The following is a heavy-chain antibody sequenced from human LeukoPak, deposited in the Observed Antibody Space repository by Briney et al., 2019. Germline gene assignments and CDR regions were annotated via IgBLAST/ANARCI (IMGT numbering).Heavy chain of an antibody. Sequence: GGSLSLSCVASGFSFDICAMSWVRQAPGKGPEWVSSIGGPTETFYADSVKGRFTVSRDNSQNTLYLQMNSLRAEDTAVYYCAREQRGGLSGSLGGLFASYYTYYYMDVWGRGTTVTVSS. D-gene: IGHD3-16*01. J-gene: IGHJ6*03. CDR1: GFSFDICA. CDR2: IGGPTET. V-gene: IGHV3-23*01. CDR3: AREQRGGLSGSLGGLFASYYTYYYMDV.